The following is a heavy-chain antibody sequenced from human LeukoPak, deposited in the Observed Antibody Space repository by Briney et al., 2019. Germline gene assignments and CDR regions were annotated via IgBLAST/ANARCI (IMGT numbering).Heavy chain of an antibody. Sequence: PSETLSLTCAVYGGSFSGYYWSWIRQPPGKGLEWIGEINHSGSTNYNPSLKSRVTISVDTSKNQFSLKLSSVTAADTAVYYCARVVQGRLRSSLDAFDIWGQGTMVTVSP. CDR2: INHSGST. D-gene: IGHD5-12*01. V-gene: IGHV4-34*01. CDR3: ARVVQGRLRSSLDAFDI. CDR1: GGSFSGYY. J-gene: IGHJ3*02.